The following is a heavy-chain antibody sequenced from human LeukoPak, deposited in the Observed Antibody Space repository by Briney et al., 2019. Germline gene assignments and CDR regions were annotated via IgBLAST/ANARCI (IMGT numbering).Heavy chain of an antibody. CDR2: IYTSGST. D-gene: IGHD5-12*01. J-gene: IGHJ6*03. CDR1: GGSISSYY. Sequence: SETLSLTCTVSGGSISSYYWSWIRQPPGKGPEWIGYIYTSGSTNYNPSLKSRVTISVDTSKNQFSLKLSSVTAADTAVYYCASGSGYDYLYYYYMDVWGKGTTVTVSS. CDR3: ASGSGYDYLYYYYMDV. V-gene: IGHV4-4*09.